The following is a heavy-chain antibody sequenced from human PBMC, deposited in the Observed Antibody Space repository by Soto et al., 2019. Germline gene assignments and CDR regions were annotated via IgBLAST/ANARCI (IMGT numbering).Heavy chain of an antibody. J-gene: IGHJ6*02. Sequence: GASVKVSCKASGYTFTSYYMHWLRQAPGQGLEWMGIINPSGGSTSYAQKFQGRVTMTRDTSTSTVYMELSSLRSEDTAVYYCARVQVGTTYYYDSSGERIYYYGMDVWGQGTTVTVSS. CDR2: INPSGGST. D-gene: IGHD3-22*01. CDR3: ARVQVGTTYYYDSSGERIYYYGMDV. V-gene: IGHV1-46*01. CDR1: GYTFTSYY.